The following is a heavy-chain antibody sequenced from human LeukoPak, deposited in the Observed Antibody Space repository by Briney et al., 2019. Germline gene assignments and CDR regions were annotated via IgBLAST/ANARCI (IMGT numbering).Heavy chain of an antibody. CDR3: ARAEDFITMVRGVVRGVPDY. V-gene: IGHV1-18*01. D-gene: IGHD3-10*01. CDR1: GYTFTSYG. Sequence: EASVKVSCKASGYTFTSYGISWVRQAPGQGLEWMGWISAYNDNTNYAQKLQGRVTMTTDTSTSTAYMELRSLRSDDTAVYYCARAEDFITMVRGVVRGVPDYWGQGTLVTVSS. J-gene: IGHJ4*02. CDR2: ISAYNDNT.